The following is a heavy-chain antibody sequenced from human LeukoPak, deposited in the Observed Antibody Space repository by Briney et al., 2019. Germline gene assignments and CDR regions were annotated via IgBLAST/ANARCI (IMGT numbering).Heavy chain of an antibody. CDR3: AKGVHCSSTSCIACFDP. CDR2: ISGSGGST. J-gene: IGHJ5*02. V-gene: IGHV3-23*01. Sequence: PGGSLRLSCAASGFTFNSYAMSWVRQAPGKGLEWVSAISGSGGSTYYADSVKGRFTISRDNSKNTLYLQMNSLRAEDTAVYYCAKGVHCSSTSCIACFDPWGQGTLVTVSS. CDR1: GFTFNSYA. D-gene: IGHD2-2*01.